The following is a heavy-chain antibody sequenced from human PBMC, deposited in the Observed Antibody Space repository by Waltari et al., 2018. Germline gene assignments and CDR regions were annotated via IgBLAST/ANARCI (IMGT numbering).Heavy chain of an antibody. D-gene: IGHD3-3*01. CDR3: ARDRDDFWSGYYYYYYGMDV. Sequence: QVQLQQSGPGLVKPSQTLSLNCAIYGGSVSSNSAAWNWIRQSPSRGLEWLGRKKYKSKGYNDYGLSVKMRKTINPDTSKNQFSLQLNSVTPEDTALYYCARDRDDFWSGYYYYYYGMDVWGQGTTVTVSS. V-gene: IGHV6-1*01. CDR1: GGSVSSNSAA. CDR2: KKYKSKGYN. J-gene: IGHJ6*02.